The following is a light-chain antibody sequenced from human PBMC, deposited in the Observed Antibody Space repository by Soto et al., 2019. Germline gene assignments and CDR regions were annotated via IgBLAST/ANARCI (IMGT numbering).Light chain of an antibody. Sequence: QSVLTQPPSVSAAPGQRVTISCSGSSSNIGNNYVSWYQHLTGAAPKLLIYDNNQRPSGIPDRFSGSKSGTSATLGITGLQTGDEADYYCETWDFSLSAAVFGGGTQLTVL. CDR2: DNN. CDR1: SSNIGNNY. V-gene: IGLV1-51*01. J-gene: IGLJ7*01. CDR3: ETWDFSLSAAV.